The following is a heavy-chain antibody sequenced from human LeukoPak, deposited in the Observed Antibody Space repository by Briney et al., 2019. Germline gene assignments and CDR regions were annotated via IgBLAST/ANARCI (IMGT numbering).Heavy chain of an antibody. Sequence: KPSQTLSLTCTVSGGSISSGSYYWSWIRQPAGKGLEWIGRIYTSGSTNYNPSLKSRVTISVDTSKNQFSLKLSSVTAADTAVYYCAREYCSGGSCYSAVNAFDIWGQGTMVTVSS. V-gene: IGHV4-61*02. J-gene: IGHJ3*02. CDR3: AREYCSGGSCYSAVNAFDI. CDR1: GGSISSGSYY. D-gene: IGHD2-15*01. CDR2: IYTSGST.